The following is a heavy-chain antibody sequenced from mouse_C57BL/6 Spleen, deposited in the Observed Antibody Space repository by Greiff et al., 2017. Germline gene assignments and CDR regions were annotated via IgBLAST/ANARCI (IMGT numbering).Heavy chain of an antibody. CDR2: IDPSDSYT. CDR3: ARWRGLYGNYDY. D-gene: IGHD2-1*01. Sequence: QVQLKQPGAELVMPGASVKLSCKASGYTFTSYWMHWVKQRPGQGLEWIGEIDPSDSYTNYNQKFKGKSTLTVDKSSSTAYMQLSSLTSEDSAVYYCARWRGLYGNYDYWGQGTTLTVSS. CDR1: GYTFTSYW. V-gene: IGHV1-69*01. J-gene: IGHJ2*01.